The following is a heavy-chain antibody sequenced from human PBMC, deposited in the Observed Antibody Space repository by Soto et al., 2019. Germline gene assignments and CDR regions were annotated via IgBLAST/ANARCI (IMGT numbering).Heavy chain of an antibody. J-gene: IGHJ4*02. CDR1: GFTFSSYA. V-gene: IGHV3-23*01. CDR3: AKRRGAGGHFDY. D-gene: IGHD2-15*01. Sequence: GSLRLSCAASGFTFSSYAMGWVRQGPGKGLEWVAVVSIGGSTHYADSVRGRFTISRDNSKNTPSLQMNSLTAEDTAVYFCAKRRGAGGHFDYWGQGALVTV. CDR2: VSIGGST.